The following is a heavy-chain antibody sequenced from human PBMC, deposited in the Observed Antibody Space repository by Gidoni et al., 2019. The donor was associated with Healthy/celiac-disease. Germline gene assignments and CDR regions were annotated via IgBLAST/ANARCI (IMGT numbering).Heavy chain of an antibody. CDR3: ARVVRGYSGYDDYYYYYYGMDV. CDR2: ISSSSSYT. Sequence: QVQLVESGGGLVQPGVSLRLSCAASGFTFSAYYMRWIRQAPGKGLEWVSYISSSSSYTNYADSVKGRFTISRDNAKNSLYLQMNILRAEDTAVYYCARVVRGYSGYDDYYYYYYGMDVWGQGTTVTVSS. V-gene: IGHV3-11*05. CDR1: GFTFSAYY. J-gene: IGHJ6*02. D-gene: IGHD5-12*01.